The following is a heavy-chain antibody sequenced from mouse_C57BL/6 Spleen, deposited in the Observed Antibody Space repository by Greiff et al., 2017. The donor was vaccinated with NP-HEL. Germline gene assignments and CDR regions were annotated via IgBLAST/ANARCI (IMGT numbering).Heavy chain of an antibody. J-gene: IGHJ1*03. D-gene: IGHD1-1*01. CDR1: GYAFSSSW. CDR3: ARWAYGSSLDWYFDV. Sequence: QVHVKQSGPELVKPGASVKISCKASGYAFSSSWMNWVKQRPGKGLEWIGRIYPGDGDTNYNGKFKGKATLTADKSSSTAYMQLSSLTSEDSAVYFCARWAYGSSLDWYFDVWGTGTTVTVSS. V-gene: IGHV1-82*01. CDR2: IYPGDGDT.